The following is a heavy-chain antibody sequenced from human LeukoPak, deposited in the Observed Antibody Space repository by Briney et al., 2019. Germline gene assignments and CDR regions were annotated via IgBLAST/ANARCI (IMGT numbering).Heavy chain of an antibody. D-gene: IGHD6-19*01. Sequence: GGSLRLSCAASGFTFSSYGMHWVRQAPGKGLEWVAFIRYDGSNKYYADSVKGRFTISRDNSKNTLYLQMNSLRVEDTAVYYCAKSPGYSSGPDAFDIWGQGTMVTVSS. J-gene: IGHJ3*02. CDR1: GFTFSSYG. CDR3: AKSPGYSSGPDAFDI. V-gene: IGHV3-30*02. CDR2: IRYDGSNK.